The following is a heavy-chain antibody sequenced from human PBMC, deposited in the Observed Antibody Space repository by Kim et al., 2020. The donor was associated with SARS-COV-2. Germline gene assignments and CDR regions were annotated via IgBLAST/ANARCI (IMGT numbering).Heavy chain of an antibody. CDR2: INPSGGST. J-gene: IGHJ6*02. D-gene: IGHD6-13*01. V-gene: IGHV1-46*01. Sequence: ASVKVSCKASGYTFTSYYMHWVRQAPGQGLEWMGIINPSGGSTSYAQKFQGRVTMTRDTSTSTVYMELSSLRSEDTAVYYCARDQRSSWYHRAYGMDVWGQGTTVTVSS. CDR3: ARDQRSSWYHRAYGMDV. CDR1: GYTFTSYY.